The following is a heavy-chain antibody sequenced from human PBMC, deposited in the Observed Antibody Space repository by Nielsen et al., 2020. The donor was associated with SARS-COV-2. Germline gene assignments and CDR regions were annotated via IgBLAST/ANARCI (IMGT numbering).Heavy chain of an antibody. Sequence: GRSLKISCAASGFTFSSYAMSWVRQAPGKGLEWVSAISGSGGSTYYADSVKGRFTISRDNSKNTLYLQMNSLRAEDTAVYYCAKDKGYCSSTSCYGKDAFDIWGQGTMVTVSS. CDR2: ISGSGGST. CDR3: AKDKGYCSSTSCYGKDAFDI. D-gene: IGHD2-2*01. J-gene: IGHJ3*02. V-gene: IGHV3-23*01. CDR1: GFTFSSYA.